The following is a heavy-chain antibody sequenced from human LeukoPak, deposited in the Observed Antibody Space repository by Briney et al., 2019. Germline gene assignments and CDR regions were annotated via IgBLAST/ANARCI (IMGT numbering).Heavy chain of an antibody. J-gene: IGHJ4*02. CDR3: ARDSADYGDYDY. D-gene: IGHD4-17*01. V-gene: IGHV3-30-3*01. CDR2: VSYDGSNK. Sequence: GRSLRLSCAASGFTFSSDAMHWVRQAPGKGLEWVAVVSYDGSNKDYADSVRGRFTISRDNSKNTLFLQMNSLRSEDTAVYYCARDSADYGDYDYWGQGTLVTVSS. CDR1: GFTFSSDA.